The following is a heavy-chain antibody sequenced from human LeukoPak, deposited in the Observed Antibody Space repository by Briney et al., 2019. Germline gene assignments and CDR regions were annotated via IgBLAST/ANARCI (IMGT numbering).Heavy chain of an antibody. D-gene: IGHD5-18*01. J-gene: IGHJ6*04. CDR3: ARVIGDTAMVPNYYYYYGMDV. CDR2: ISSSSSYI. Sequence: PGGSLRLSCAASGFTFSSYSMNWVRQAPGKGLEWVSSISSSSSYIYYADSVKGRFTISRDNAKNSLYLQMNSLRAEDTAVYYCARVIGDTAMVPNYYYYYGMDVWGKGTAVTVSS. V-gene: IGHV3-21*01. CDR1: GFTFSSYS.